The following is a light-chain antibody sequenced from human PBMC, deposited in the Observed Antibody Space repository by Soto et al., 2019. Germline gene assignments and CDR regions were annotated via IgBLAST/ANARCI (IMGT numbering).Light chain of an antibody. CDR1: QSVTSSY. CDR2: GAS. Sequence: EIVLTQSPGTLSLSPGERATLSCRASQSVTSSYLAWYQQKPGQAPRLLIFGASNRATGIPDRFSGSGSGTDFTLTISRLEPEDFAVYYCQQYDSSSITFGQGTRLENK. J-gene: IGKJ5*01. V-gene: IGKV3-20*01. CDR3: QQYDSSSIT.